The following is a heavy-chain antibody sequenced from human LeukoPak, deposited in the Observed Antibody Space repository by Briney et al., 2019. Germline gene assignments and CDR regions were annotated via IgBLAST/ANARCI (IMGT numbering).Heavy chain of an antibody. CDR3: ARRLAVAGRGYYGMDV. CDR1: GYRFASYW. J-gene: IGHJ6*02. V-gene: IGHV5-51*01. CDR2: IYPGDSDT. Sequence: GESLKISCKGSGYRFASYWIGWVRQMPGKGLEWMGNIYPGDSDTRYSPPFQGQATISADKSINTAYLQWSSLKASDSAMYYCARRLAVAGRGYYGMDVWGQGTTVTVSS. D-gene: IGHD6-19*01.